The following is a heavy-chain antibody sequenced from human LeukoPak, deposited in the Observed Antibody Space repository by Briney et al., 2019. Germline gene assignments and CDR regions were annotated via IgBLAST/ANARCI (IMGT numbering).Heavy chain of an antibody. V-gene: IGHV3-66*01. CDR3: ARNFCSGGSCYGYYYYGMDG. Sequence: PGGSLRLSCAASGFTVSSNYMSWVRQAPGKGLEWVSVIYSGGSTYYADSVKGRFTISRDNSKNTLYLQMNSLRAEDTAVYYCARNFCSGGSCYGYYYYGMDGWGQRTTVTASS. D-gene: IGHD2-15*01. CDR2: IYSGGST. CDR1: GFTVSSNY. J-gene: IGHJ6*02.